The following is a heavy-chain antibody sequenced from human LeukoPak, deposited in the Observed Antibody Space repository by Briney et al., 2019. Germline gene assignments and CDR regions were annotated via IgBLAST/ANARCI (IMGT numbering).Heavy chain of an antibody. V-gene: IGHV4-59*01. Sequence: SETLSLTCTVSGGSISSYYWSWIRQPPGKGLEWIGYIYYSGSTNYNPSLKSRVTISVDTSKNQFSLKLSSVTAADTAVYYCARTDTAMAYYYHGMDVWGQGTTVTVSS. CDR2: IYYSGST. CDR3: ARTDTAMAYYYHGMDV. D-gene: IGHD5-18*01. CDR1: GGSISSYY. J-gene: IGHJ6*02.